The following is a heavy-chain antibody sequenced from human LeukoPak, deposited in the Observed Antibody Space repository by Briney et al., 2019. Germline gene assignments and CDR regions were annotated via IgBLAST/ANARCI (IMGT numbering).Heavy chain of an antibody. Sequence: SETLSLTCTVSGASISSYYWSWIRQPPGKGLAWIGYIYYSGSTNYNPSLKSRVTISVDMSENQFSLKLSSVTAADTAVYYCAREDCGGDCPTFDIWGQGTMVTISS. CDR3: AREDCGGDCPTFDI. V-gene: IGHV4-59*01. CDR1: GASISSYY. CDR2: IYYSGST. D-gene: IGHD2-21*02. J-gene: IGHJ3*02.